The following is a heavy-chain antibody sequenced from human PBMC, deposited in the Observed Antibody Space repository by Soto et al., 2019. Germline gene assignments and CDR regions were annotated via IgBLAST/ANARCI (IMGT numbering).Heavy chain of an antibody. Sequence: EVQLLESGGGLAQAGGSLRLSCAASGFNFRIYAMHWVRQAPGKGLEWVSVMIGDGSSWDYADSVRRRFTISRDNSKNTLYLQMNSLRAEDTAVYYCAKDLRPDGRYDLDYWGQGTLVTVSS. D-gene: IGHD1-26*01. CDR2: MIGDGSSW. CDR3: AKDLRPDGRYDLDY. CDR1: GFNFRIYA. V-gene: IGHV3-23*01. J-gene: IGHJ4*02.